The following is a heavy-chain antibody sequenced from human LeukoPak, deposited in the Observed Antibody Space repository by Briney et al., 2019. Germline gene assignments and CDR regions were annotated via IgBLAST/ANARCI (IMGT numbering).Heavy chain of an antibody. D-gene: IGHD3-22*01. J-gene: IGHJ4*02. CDR2: ISAHNGNT. V-gene: IGHV1-18*01. CDR1: GGTFSSYA. Sequence: ASVKVSCKACGGTFSSYAISWVRQAPGQGLEWMGWISAHNGNTKYAQKFQGRVTMTTDTSTSTAYMELRSLRSDDTAVYYCSIFSGYTSLDSWGQGTLVTVSS. CDR3: SIFSGYTSLDS.